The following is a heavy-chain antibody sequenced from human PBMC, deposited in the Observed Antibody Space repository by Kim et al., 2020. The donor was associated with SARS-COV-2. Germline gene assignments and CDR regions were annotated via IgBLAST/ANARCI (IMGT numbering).Heavy chain of an antibody. CDR2: ISSSGSTI. V-gene: IGHV3-48*03. J-gene: IGHJ6*02. Sequence: GGSLRLSCAASGFTFSSYEMNWVRQAPGKGLEWVSYISSSGSTIYYADSVKGRFTISRDNAKNSLYLQMNSLRAEDTAVYYCARDLYYDFWSGYYIGRYYYYGMDVWVQGTTVTVSS. D-gene: IGHD3-3*01. CDR3: ARDLYYDFWSGYYIGRYYYYGMDV. CDR1: GFTFSSYE.